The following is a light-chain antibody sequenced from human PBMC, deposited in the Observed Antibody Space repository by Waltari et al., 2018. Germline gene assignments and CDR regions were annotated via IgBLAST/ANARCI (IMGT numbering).Light chain of an antibody. CDR2: EAS. CDR1: RGISSY. J-gene: IGKJ3*01. V-gene: IGKV1-12*01. CDR3: QQAHTFPIT. Sequence: DIQMTQAPSFVSASVGDRVTITCRASRGISSYLAWYQQRPGQPPRLLISEASTLQRGVPSRFSGSGSGAEFTLTINSLQVEDFATYYCQQAHTFPITFGPGTTVDLK.